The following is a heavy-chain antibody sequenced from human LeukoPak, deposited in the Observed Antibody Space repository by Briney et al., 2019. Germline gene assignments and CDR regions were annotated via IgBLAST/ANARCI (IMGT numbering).Heavy chain of an antibody. CDR2: ISGSGGST. CDR3: AKDPRIITIFGVTWDWFDP. V-gene: IGHV3-23*01. D-gene: IGHD3-3*01. CDR1: GFTFSSYG. Sequence: XRSLRLSCAASGFTFSSYGMHWVRQAPGKGLEWVSAISGSGGSTYYADSVKGRFTISRDNSKNTLYLQMNSLRAEDTAVYYCAKDPRIITIFGVTWDWFDPWGQGTLVTVSS. J-gene: IGHJ5*02.